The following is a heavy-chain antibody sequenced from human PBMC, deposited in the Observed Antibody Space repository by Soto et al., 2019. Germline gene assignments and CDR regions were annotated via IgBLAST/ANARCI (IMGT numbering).Heavy chain of an antibody. D-gene: IGHD2-2*01. CDR1: GGSMSSYY. CDR2: ISYSGST. Sequence: LETLSLTCTVSGGSMSSYYWTWLRQPPGKGLEWIGYISYSGSTYYNPSLKSRVTISADTSKSQFSLKLSSVIAADTAVYYCARADPAASVGYWGQGTLVTVSS. J-gene: IGHJ4*02. CDR3: ARADPAASVGY. V-gene: IGHV4-59*01.